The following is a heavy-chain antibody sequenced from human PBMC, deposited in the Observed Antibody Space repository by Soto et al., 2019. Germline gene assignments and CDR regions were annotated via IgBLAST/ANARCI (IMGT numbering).Heavy chain of an antibody. Sequence: QVQLVQSGAEVKKPGASGKVSCKASGYTFTRYYIHWVRQAPGQGLEWMGVINPSGGSTTYAQKFQGRVTMTRDTSTSTVYMELRSLRSEATAVYYCARDLGDYYGSGTFYYYYGLDVWGQGTTVTVSS. V-gene: IGHV1-46*03. CDR1: GYTFTRYY. J-gene: IGHJ6*02. D-gene: IGHD3-10*01. CDR2: INPSGGST. CDR3: ARDLGDYYGSGTFYYYYGLDV.